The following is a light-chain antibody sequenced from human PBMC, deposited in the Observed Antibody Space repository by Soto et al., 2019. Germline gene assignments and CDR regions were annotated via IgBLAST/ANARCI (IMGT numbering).Light chain of an antibody. CDR2: GAS. CDR3: QQYNNWRT. V-gene: IGKV3D-15*01. CDR1: QSVSSSY. J-gene: IGKJ1*01. Sequence: EIVMTQSPATLSLSPGERATLSCRASQSVSSSYLAWYQQKPGQAPRLLIYGASSRATGIPDRFSGSGSGTDFTLTISSLQSEDFAVYYCQQYNNWRTFGQGTKVDIK.